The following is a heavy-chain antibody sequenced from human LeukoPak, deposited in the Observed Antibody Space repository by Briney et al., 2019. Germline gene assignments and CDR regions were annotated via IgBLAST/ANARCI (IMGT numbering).Heavy chain of an antibody. J-gene: IGHJ6*03. CDR3: ARGKKGYCSSTSCLYYYYYYMDV. V-gene: IGHV3-48*01. Sequence: PGGSLRLSCAASGFTFPNYVMNWVRQAPGKGLEWVSYISSSSSTIYYADSVKGRFTISRDNAKNSLYLQMNSLRAEDTAVYYCARGKKGYCSSTSCLYYYYYYMDVWGKGTTVTVSS. D-gene: IGHD2-2*01. CDR1: GFTFPNYV. CDR2: ISSSSSTI.